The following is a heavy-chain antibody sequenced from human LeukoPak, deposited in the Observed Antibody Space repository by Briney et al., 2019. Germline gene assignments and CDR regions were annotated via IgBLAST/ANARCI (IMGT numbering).Heavy chain of an antibody. J-gene: IGHJ6*02. CDR3: ARGGTIFGVVILRYYGMDV. Sequence: GSLRLSCAASGFTFSNYAMSWVRQAPGKGLEWIGEINHSGSTNYNPSLKSRVTISVDTSKNQFSLKLSSVTAADTAVYYCARGGTIFGVVILRYYGMDVWGQGTTVTVSS. CDR2: INHSGST. D-gene: IGHD3-3*01. CDR1: GFTFSNYA. V-gene: IGHV4-34*01.